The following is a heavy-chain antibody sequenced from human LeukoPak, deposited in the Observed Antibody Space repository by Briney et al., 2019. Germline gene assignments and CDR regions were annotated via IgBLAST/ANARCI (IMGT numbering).Heavy chain of an antibody. Sequence: SQTLSLTCAISGDSVSSNSAAWNWIRQSPSRGLEWLGRTYYRSKLYNDYPLSVKSRITINPDTSKNQFSLHLNSMTPEDTAVYYCARGVTVVGYYFDYWGQGTLVTVSS. CDR1: GDSVSSNSAA. D-gene: IGHD6-19*01. CDR2: TYYRSKLYN. CDR3: ARGVTVVGYYFDY. J-gene: IGHJ4*02. V-gene: IGHV6-1*01.